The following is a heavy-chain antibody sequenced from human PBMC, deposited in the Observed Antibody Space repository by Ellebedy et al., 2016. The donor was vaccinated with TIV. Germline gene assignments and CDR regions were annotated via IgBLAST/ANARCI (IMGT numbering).Heavy chain of an antibody. CDR2: ISSSSSYV. V-gene: IGHV3-21*01. CDR1: GFTFSTYY. CDR3: ARSVTYGDFYGMDI. Sequence: PGGSLRLSCAATGFTFSTYYMNWVRQAPGKGLEWVSSISSSSSYVFYADSVKGRFTISRDNAKNSLYLQMNSLRAEDTAVYYCARSVTYGDFYGMDIWGQGTTVTVSS. J-gene: IGHJ6*02. D-gene: IGHD4-17*01.